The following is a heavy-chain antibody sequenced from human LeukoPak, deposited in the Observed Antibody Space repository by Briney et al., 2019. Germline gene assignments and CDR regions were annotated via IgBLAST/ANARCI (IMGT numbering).Heavy chain of an antibody. V-gene: IGHV1-46*01. J-gene: IGHJ4*02. CDR3: ARGPYDNIWGTYRPVDY. CDR2: INPSGGST. Sequence: ASVKVSCKASGYTFTNYYMHWVRQAPGQGLEWMAIINPSGGSTSYAQKFQGRVTMTRDTSTSTAYMEMSRLRSDDTAIYYCARGPYDNIWGTYRPVDYWGQGTLVTVSS. D-gene: IGHD3-16*02. CDR1: GYTFTNYY.